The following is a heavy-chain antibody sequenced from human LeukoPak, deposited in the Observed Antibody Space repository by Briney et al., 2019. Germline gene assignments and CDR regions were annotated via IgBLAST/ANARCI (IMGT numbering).Heavy chain of an antibody. J-gene: IGHJ6*01. Sequence: SVKVSCTASGGTFTSYAISWVRQAPGQGLEWVGGIIPIFGTANYAQTFQGRVTITADESTSTAYMELSSLRSEDTAVYYCARGGGITMVRGVPYYYYYYGMDVWGKGTTVTVSS. CDR2: IIPIFGTA. D-gene: IGHD3-10*01. CDR1: GGTFTSYA. CDR3: ARGGGITMVRGVPYYYYYYGMDV. V-gene: IGHV1-69*01.